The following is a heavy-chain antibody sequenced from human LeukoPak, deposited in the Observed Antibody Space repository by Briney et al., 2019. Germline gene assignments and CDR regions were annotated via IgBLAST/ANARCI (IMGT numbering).Heavy chain of an antibody. Sequence: ASVKVSCKASGYIFTNYYMHWVRQAPGQGLEWMGIINPSGGSTSSAQKFQGRVTMSRDTSTSTVYMELSSLRSEDTAVYYCARDRFTMIRGIIPGYWGQGTLVTVSS. CDR2: INPSGGST. J-gene: IGHJ4*02. D-gene: IGHD3-10*01. CDR3: ARDRFTMIRGIIPGY. V-gene: IGHV1-46*01. CDR1: GYIFTNYY.